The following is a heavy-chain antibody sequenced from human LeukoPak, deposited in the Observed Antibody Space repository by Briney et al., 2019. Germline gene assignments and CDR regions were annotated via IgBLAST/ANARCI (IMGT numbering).Heavy chain of an antibody. D-gene: IGHD6-13*01. CDR2: INSDGSST. J-gene: IGHJ1*01. CDR1: GFTFSSYW. Sequence: GGSLTLSCAASGFTFSSYWLHWVRQAPWKGLVWVSRINSDGSSTSYADSVKGRFAISKDNPKNTLNLQMNSLRAEDTAVYYCARDGEGAAAAYFQHWGQGTLVTVSS. V-gene: IGHV3-74*01. CDR3: ARDGEGAAAAYFQH.